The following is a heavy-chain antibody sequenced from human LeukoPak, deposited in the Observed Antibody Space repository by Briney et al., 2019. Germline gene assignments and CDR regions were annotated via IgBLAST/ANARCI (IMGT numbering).Heavy chain of an antibody. CDR1: GFTFGSYW. CDR3: AVGVYYFDY. J-gene: IGHJ4*02. CDR2: IKQDGSEK. V-gene: IGHV3-7*02. Sequence: QSGGSLRLSCAASGFTFGSYWMSWVRQAPGKGLEWVANIKQDGSEKYYVDSVKGRFTISRDNAKNSLCLQMNSLRAEDTAVYYCAVGVYYFDYWGQGTLVTVSS. D-gene: IGHD3-10*01.